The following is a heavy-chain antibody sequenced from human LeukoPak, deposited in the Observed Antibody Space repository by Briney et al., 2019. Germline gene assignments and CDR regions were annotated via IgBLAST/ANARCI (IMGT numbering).Heavy chain of an antibody. CDR1: GYTLTGYY. V-gene: IGHV1-2*02. CDR2: IHPDSGGT. Sequence: GASVKVSCKASGYTLTGYYMHWVRQAPGQGLEWMGWIHPDSGGTHFAQKFQGRVTMTRDTSISTAYMELSRLRSDDTAVYYCASERAAAGSPLRNFDSWGQGTLVTVSS. CDR3: ASERAAAGSPLRNFDS. J-gene: IGHJ4*02. D-gene: IGHD6-13*01.